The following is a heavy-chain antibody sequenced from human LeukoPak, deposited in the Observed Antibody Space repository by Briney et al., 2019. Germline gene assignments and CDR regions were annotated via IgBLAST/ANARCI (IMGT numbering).Heavy chain of an antibody. V-gene: IGHV3-23*01. J-gene: IGHJ4*02. CDR3: AKLNSYGDY. CDR1: VFTFSNRG. Sequence: GVSLRLSCTVSVFTFSNRGMSWVPQSPGRGLGWVSTISGNGGSTYYADSVKGRFTISRDNSKNIVYLKMDSLRAEDTAAYYCAKLNSYGDYWGQGTLVTISS. CDR2: ISGNGGST. D-gene: IGHD5-18*01.